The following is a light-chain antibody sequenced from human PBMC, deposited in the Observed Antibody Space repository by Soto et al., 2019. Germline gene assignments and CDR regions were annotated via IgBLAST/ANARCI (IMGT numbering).Light chain of an antibody. CDR1: SSDVGGYKF. CDR3: CSYAGSYTYV. Sequence: QSALIQPRSVSGSPRQSVTISCTGTSSDVGGYKFVSWYQQHPGKAPQLMIYDVTKRPSGVPDRFSGSKSGNTASLTISGLQADDEADYYCCSYAGSYTYVFGTGTKLTVL. J-gene: IGLJ1*01. CDR2: DVT. V-gene: IGLV2-11*01.